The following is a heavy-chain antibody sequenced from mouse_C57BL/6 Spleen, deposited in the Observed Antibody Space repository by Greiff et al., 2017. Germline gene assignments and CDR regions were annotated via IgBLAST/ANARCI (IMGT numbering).Heavy chain of an antibody. D-gene: IGHD2-3*01. V-gene: IGHV5-4*01. CDR3: ASDGYYHYFDY. CDR2: ISDGGSYT. CDR1: GFTFSSYA. Sequence: EVHLVESGGGLVKPGGSLKLSCAASGFTFSSYAMSWVRQTPDKRLEWVATISDGGSYTYYPDNVKGRFTISRDNAKNNLYLQMSHLKSEDTAMYYCASDGYYHYFDYWGQGTSLTVSS. J-gene: IGHJ2*02.